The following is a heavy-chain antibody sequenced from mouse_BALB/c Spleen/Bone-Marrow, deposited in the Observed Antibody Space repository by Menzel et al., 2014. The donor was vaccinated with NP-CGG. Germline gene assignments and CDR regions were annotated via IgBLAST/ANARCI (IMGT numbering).Heavy chain of an antibody. J-gene: IGHJ4*01. D-gene: IGHD2-4*01. Sequence: EVKVEESGGGLVQPGGSMKLSCVASGFSFSNYWMNWVRQSPEKGLEWVAEIRLKSNNYATHYAESVKGRFSISRDDSKNSVYLQMNNLGAEDTGIYYCSRDYDDAMDYWGQGTSVTVSS. CDR2: IRLKSNNYAT. CDR3: SRDYDDAMDY. V-gene: IGHV6-6*02. CDR1: GFSFSNYW.